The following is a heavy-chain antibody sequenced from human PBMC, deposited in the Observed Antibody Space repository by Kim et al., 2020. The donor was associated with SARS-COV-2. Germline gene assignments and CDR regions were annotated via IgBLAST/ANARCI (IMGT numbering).Heavy chain of an antibody. Sequence: SETLSLTCTVSGGSISSSSYSWGWIRQPPGKGLEWIGSIYYSGSTYYNPSLKSRVTISVDTSKNQFSLKLSSVTAADTAVYYCAGDVLLWFGELLRSSRYAFEIWGQGTMVTVSS. J-gene: IGHJ3*02. V-gene: IGHV4-39*01. D-gene: IGHD3-10*01. CDR2: IYYSGST. CDR1: GGSISSSSYS. CDR3: AGDVLLWFGELLRSSRYAFEI.